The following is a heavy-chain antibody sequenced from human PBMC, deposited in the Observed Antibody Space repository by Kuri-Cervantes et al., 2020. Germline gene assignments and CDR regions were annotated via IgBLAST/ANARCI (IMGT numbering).Heavy chain of an antibody. CDR2: IIPIFGTA. Sequence: SVKVSCKASGGTFSSYAISWVRQAPGQGLEWMGGIIPIFGTANYVQKFQGRVTIITDESTSTAYMELSSLRSDDTAVYYCARDPGSAVVVTAINDAFDIWGQGTMVTVSS. CDR1: GGTFSSYA. CDR3: ARDPGSAVVVTAINDAFDI. D-gene: IGHD2-21*02. V-gene: IGHV1-69*05. J-gene: IGHJ3*02.